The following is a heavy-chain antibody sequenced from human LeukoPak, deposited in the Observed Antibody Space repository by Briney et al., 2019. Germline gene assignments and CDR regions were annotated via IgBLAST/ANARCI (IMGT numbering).Heavy chain of an antibody. V-gene: IGHV3-15*01. CDR1: GFTFTNAW. Sequence: GGSLRLSCSASGFTFTNAWMSWVRQAPGKGLEWVGRIKSKTDGGTTDYAAPVKGRVSISRDDSKNTLYLQMNSLKSEDTAVYYCQGGRFWGQGTLVTVSS. CDR3: QGGRF. D-gene: IGHD1-26*01. J-gene: IGHJ4*02. CDR2: IKSKTDGGTT.